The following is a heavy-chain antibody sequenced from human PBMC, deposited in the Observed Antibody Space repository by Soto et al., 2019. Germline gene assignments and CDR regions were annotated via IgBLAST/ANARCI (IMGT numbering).Heavy chain of an antibody. CDR1: GYTFTSYD. CDR2: MNPNSGNT. V-gene: IGHV1-8*01. CDR3: ARNDYIWGSYRYPFDY. J-gene: IGHJ4*02. Sequence: QVQLVQSGAEVKKPGASVKVSCKASGYTFTSYDINWVRQATGQGLEWMGWMNPNSGNTGCAQKFQGRVTMTRNTSISTAYMELSSLRSEDTAVYYCARNDYIWGSYRYPFDYWGQGTLVTVSS. D-gene: IGHD3-16*02.